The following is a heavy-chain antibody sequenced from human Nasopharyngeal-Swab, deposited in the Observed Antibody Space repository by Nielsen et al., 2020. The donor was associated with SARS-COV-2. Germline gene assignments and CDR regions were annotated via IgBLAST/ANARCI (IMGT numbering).Heavy chain of an antibody. Sequence: SETLSLTCTVSGGSISSSSYYWGWIRQPPGKGLEWIGSIYYSGSTYYNPSLKSRVTISVDTSKNQFSLKLSSVTAADTAVYCCARPYYDSSGYDAWFDPWGQGTLVTVSS. D-gene: IGHD3-22*01. CDR3: ARPYYDSSGYDAWFDP. V-gene: IGHV4-39*01. J-gene: IGHJ5*02. CDR2: IYYSGST. CDR1: GGSISSSSYY.